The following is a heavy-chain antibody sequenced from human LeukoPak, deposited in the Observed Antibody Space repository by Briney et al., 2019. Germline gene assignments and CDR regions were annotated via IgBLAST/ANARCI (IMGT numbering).Heavy chain of an antibody. Sequence: GGSLRLSCAASGFTFSSYSMNWVRQAPGKGLAWVSSISSSSSYIYYADSVKGRFTISRDNAKNSLYLQMNSLRAEDTAVYYCARGPSSSWYGGGYYYYGRDVWGQGTTVSVSS. D-gene: IGHD6-13*01. V-gene: IGHV3-21*01. CDR3: ARGPSSSWYGGGYYYYGRDV. J-gene: IGHJ6*02. CDR1: GFTFSSYS. CDR2: ISSSSSYI.